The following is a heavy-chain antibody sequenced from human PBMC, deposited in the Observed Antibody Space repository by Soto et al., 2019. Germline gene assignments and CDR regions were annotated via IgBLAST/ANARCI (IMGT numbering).Heavy chain of an antibody. CDR1: GGSISSYY. CDR2: IYYSGST. J-gene: IGHJ4*02. V-gene: IGHV4-59*08. D-gene: IGHD3-22*01. Sequence: SETLSLTCTVSGGSISSYYWSWIRQPPGKGLDWIGYIYYSGSTYYNPSLKSRVTISVDTSKNQFSLKLSSVTAADTAVYYCARLQGSYYYDSSGTSAPYDYWGQGTLVTVSS. CDR3: ARLQGSYYYDSSGTSAPYDY.